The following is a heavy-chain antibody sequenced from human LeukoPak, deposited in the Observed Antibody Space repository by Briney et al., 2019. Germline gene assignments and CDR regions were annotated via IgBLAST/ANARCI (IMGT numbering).Heavy chain of an antibody. CDR3: ARGWDMAAAGLFDY. J-gene: IGHJ4*02. CDR2: INHSGST. Sequence: PSETLSLTCAVYGRSFSGYYWSWIRQPPGKGLEWIGEINHSGSTNYNPSLKSRVTISVDTSKNQFSLKLSSVTAADTAVYYCARGWDMAAAGLFDYWGQGTLVTVSS. CDR1: GRSFSGYY. D-gene: IGHD6-13*01. V-gene: IGHV4-34*01.